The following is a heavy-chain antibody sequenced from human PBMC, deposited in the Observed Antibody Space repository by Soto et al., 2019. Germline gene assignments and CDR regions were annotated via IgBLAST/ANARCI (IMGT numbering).Heavy chain of an antibody. V-gene: IGHV3-23*01. CDR1: GFNFGNYA. J-gene: IGHJ4*02. CDR2: VSATAGTT. D-gene: IGHD3-16*01. CDR3: AKDRLAGGFDY. Sequence: PGGSQRLSSTASGFNFGNYAMSWVRQAPGKGLEWVSLVSATAGTTYYTDSVKGRFTISRDNSRNTVYLQMNSLRADDTAVYYCAKDRLAGGFDYWGQGTLVTVSS.